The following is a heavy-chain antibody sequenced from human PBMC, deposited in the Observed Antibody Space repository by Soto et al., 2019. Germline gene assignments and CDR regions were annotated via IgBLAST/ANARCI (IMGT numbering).Heavy chain of an antibody. CDR3: ARQYSSSSTGYFFDY. CDR2: IYPGDSDT. J-gene: IGHJ4*02. V-gene: IGHV5-51*01. D-gene: IGHD6-6*01. CDR1: GYSFTNYW. Sequence: GESLKISCKGSGYSFTNYWIGWVRQMPGKGLEWMGIIYPGDSDTRYRPSFQGQVTISADKSISTAYLQWSSLKASDTAMYYCARQYSSSSTGYFFDYWGQGTLVTVSS.